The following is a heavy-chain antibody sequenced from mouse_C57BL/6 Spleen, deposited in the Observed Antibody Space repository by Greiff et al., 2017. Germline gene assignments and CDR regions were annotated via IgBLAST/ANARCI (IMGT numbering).Heavy chain of an antibody. CDR1: GYTFTDYE. CDR2: IDPETGGT. CDR3: TRGTTVGARPWFAY. D-gene: IGHD1-1*01. J-gene: IGHJ3*01. V-gene: IGHV1-15*01. Sequence: QVQLKESGAELVRPGASVTLSCKASGYTFTDYEMHWVKQTPVHGLEWIGAIDPETGGTAYNQKFKGKAILTADKSSSTAYMELRSLTSKDSAVYYCTRGTTVGARPWFAYWGKGTLVTVSA.